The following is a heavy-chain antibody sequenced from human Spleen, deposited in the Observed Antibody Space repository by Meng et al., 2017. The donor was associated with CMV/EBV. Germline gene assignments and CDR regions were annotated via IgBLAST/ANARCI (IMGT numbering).Heavy chain of an antibody. CDR2: IYYSGGT. D-gene: IGHD3-22*01. Sequence: VAGGSIRSSTHFWGWIRQSPGKGLEWIGSIYYSGGTYYNPSLESRLTISVDTSKSQFSLKLNSVTAADTAVYYCARHFSGGYYYFDLWGQGTLVTVSS. J-gene: IGHJ5*02. V-gene: IGHV4-39*01. CDR3: ARHFSGGYYYFDL. CDR1: GGSIRSSTHF.